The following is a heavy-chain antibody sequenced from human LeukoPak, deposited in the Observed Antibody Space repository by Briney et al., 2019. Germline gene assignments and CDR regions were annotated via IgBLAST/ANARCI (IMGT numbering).Heavy chain of an antibody. CDR1: GYSFTGYY. J-gene: IGHJ4*02. Sequence: GASVKVSCKASGYSFTGYYINWVRQAPGQGLEWLGWINPNSGDPKYAQKFQGRVTMTRDTSNSTAYMELSRLRSDDTAVYYCARATCVGAIPGYWGQGTLVTVSS. CDR2: INPNSGDP. CDR3: ARATCVGAIPGY. V-gene: IGHV1-2*02. D-gene: IGHD1-26*01.